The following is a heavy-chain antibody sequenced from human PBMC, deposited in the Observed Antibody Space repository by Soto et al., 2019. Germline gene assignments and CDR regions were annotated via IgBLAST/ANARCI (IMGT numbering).Heavy chain of an antibody. D-gene: IGHD2-15*01. J-gene: IGHJ5*02. Sequence: ASVKVSCKASGYTFTRYTMNWVRQAPGQRLEWMGWINPDNGNTKSSQKFQDRVIITRDTSASAAYMDLSSLRSEDTAVYYCARGIATGQLDPWGQGTLVTVSS. CDR1: GYTFTRYT. V-gene: IGHV1-3*01. CDR3: ARGIATGQLDP. CDR2: INPDNGNT.